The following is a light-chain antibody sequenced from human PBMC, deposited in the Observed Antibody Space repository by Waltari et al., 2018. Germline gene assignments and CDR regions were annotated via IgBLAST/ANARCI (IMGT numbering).Light chain of an antibody. CDR1: QRISSY. J-gene: IGKJ2*01. Sequence: DIQMTQSPSSLSASVGDRVTIPCRASQRISSYLNWYQQKPGKAPNLLIYAASSLQSGVPSRFSGSGSGTDFTLTISSLQPEDFASYYCQQSYSTRYTFGQGTKLEIK. CDR3: QQSYSTRYT. CDR2: AAS. V-gene: IGKV1-39*01.